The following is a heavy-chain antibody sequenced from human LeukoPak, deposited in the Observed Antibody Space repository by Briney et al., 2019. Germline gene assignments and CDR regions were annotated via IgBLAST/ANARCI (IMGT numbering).Heavy chain of an antibody. J-gene: IGHJ4*02. CDR2: IIPIFGTA. D-gene: IGHD6-19*01. CDR1: GGTFSSYA. V-gene: IGHV1-69*01. Sequence: GASVKVSCKASGGTFSSYAISWVRQAPGQGLEWMGGIIPIFGTANYAQKFQGRVTITADESTSTAYMELSSLRSEDTAVYYCARGQIAVAGTGYYFDYWGQGALVTVSS. CDR3: ARGQIAVAGTGYYFDY.